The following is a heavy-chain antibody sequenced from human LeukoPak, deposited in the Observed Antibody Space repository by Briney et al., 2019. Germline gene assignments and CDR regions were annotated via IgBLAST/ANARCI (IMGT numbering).Heavy chain of an antibody. V-gene: IGHV4-34*01. CDR2: INHSGSI. Sequence: SETLSLTCAVYGGSFSGYYWSWIRQPPGKGLEWIGEINHSGSINYNPSLKSRVTISVDTSKNQFSLKLSSVTAADTAVYYCARGTSYYDILTGYHNWFDPWGQGTLITVSS. CDR1: GGSFSGYY. D-gene: IGHD3-9*01. CDR3: ARGTSYYDILTGYHNWFDP. J-gene: IGHJ5*02.